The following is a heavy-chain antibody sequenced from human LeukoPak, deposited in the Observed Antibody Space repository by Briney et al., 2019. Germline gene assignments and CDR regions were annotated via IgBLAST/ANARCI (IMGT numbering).Heavy chain of an antibody. Sequence: SETLSLTCDVYGGSLSGYYWSWIRQSPEKRLQWIGEIGHSGTTNFNPSLKSRVSMSVDTSKNQFSLKLTSVTAADTAVYFCAREGRMSMGIEYWGQGTLVTVSS. V-gene: IGHV4-34*01. CDR1: GGSLSGYY. CDR3: AREGRMSMGIEY. J-gene: IGHJ4*02. D-gene: IGHD4/OR15-4a*01. CDR2: IGHSGTT.